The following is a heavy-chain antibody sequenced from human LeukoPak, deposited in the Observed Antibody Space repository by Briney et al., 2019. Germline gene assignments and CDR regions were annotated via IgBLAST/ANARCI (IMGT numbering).Heavy chain of an antibody. J-gene: IGHJ4*02. D-gene: IGHD2-21*02. CDR2: ISSSSSYI. Sequence: KTGGSLRLSCAASGFTFSSYSMNWVRQAPGKGLEWVSSISSSSSYIYYADSVKGRFTISRDNAKNSLYLQMNSLRAEDTALYHCARDPYCGGDCYYDYWGQGTLVTVSS. CDR1: GFTFSSYS. CDR3: ARDPYCGGDCYYDY. V-gene: IGHV3-21*04.